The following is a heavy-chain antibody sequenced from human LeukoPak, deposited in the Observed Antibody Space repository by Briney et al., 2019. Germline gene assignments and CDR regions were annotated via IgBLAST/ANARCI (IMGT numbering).Heavy chain of an antibody. CDR1: GFTLSSYE. CDR2: IDYSGGSS. CDR3: AKPVRYFDWPSGAFDI. D-gene: IGHD3-9*01. V-gene: IGHV3-23*01. J-gene: IGHJ3*02. Sequence: HPGGSLRLSCTVSGFTLSSYEMSWIRQAPGRGLEWVSSIDYSGGSSYYADSVKGRFTISRDNSKNTLYLQMNSLRAEDTAVYYCAKPVRYFDWPSGAFDIWGQGTMVTVSS.